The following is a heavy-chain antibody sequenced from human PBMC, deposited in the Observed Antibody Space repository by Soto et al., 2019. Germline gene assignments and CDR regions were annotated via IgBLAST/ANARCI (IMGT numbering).Heavy chain of an antibody. V-gene: IGHV3-30*18. CDR3: ANWKGHRGNFFFSGPFAY. J-gene: IGHJ4*02. CDR2: ISHDGSKD. CDR1: GFTFSDCS. Sequence: QVQLVESGGGVVQPGRSLRLSCVASGFTFSDCSMHWVRQAPGKGLEWVAIISHDGSKDYYGDSVKGRFTISRDNSKNTRDLQMNSQRAEDTCVYECANWKGHRGNFFFSGPFAYWGQGTRVTVSS. D-gene: IGHD2-21*02.